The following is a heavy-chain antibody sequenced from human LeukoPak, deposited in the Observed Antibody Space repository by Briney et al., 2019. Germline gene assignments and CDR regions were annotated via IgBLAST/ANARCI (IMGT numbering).Heavy chain of an antibody. J-gene: IGHJ3*02. D-gene: IGHD3-22*01. V-gene: IGHV3-21*01. CDR1: GFTFSSYS. Sequence: PGGSLRLSCAASGFTFSSYSMNWVRQAPGQGLEWVSSISSSSSYIYYADSVKGRFTISRDNAKNSLYLQMNSLRAEDTVVYYCARENYYDSSGYSQHDAFDIWGQGTMVTVSS. CDR2: ISSSSSYI. CDR3: ARENYYDSSGYSQHDAFDI.